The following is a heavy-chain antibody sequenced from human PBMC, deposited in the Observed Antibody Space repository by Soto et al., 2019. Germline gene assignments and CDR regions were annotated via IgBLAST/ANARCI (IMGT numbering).Heavy chain of an antibody. CDR1: GLTFSNYW. CDR2: IKEDGTEM. D-gene: IGHD3-9*01. Sequence: EVQLVESGGGLVQPGGSLRLSCAASGLTFSNYWMNWVRQAPGKGLEWVANIKEDGTEMNYVDSVKGRFTISRDNAKNSLHLQMNTLRAEDTAVYYCSCGTVWTARYWGQGTLVTVSS. CDR3: SCGTVWTARY. V-gene: IGHV3-7*05. J-gene: IGHJ4*02.